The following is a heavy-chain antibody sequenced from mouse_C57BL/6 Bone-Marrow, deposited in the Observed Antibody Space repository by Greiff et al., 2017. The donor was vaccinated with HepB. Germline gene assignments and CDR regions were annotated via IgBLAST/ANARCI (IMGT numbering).Heavy chain of an antibody. CDR2: IRLKSDNYAT. J-gene: IGHJ3*01. D-gene: IGHD2-2*01. Sequence: EVKLEESGGGLVQPGGSMKLSCVASGFTFSNYWMNWVRQSPEKGLEWVAQIRLKSDNYATHYAESVKGRFTISRDDSKSSVYLQMNNLRAEDTGIYYCILGYPWFAYWGQGTLVTVSA. V-gene: IGHV6-3*01. CDR1: GFTFSNYW. CDR3: ILGYPWFAY.